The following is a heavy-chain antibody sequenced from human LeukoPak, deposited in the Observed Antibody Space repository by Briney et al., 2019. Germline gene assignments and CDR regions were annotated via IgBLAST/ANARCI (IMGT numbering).Heavy chain of an antibody. CDR1: GFTFSSYA. CDR3: AKSGLRYFASDY. Sequence: GGSLRLSCAASGFTFSSYAMSWVRQAPGKGLEWVSAISGSGGSTYYADSVKGRFTISRDNSKNTLYLQTNSLRAEDTAVYYCAKSGLRYFASDYWGQGTLVTVSS. J-gene: IGHJ4*02. D-gene: IGHD3-9*01. V-gene: IGHV3-23*01. CDR2: ISGSGGST.